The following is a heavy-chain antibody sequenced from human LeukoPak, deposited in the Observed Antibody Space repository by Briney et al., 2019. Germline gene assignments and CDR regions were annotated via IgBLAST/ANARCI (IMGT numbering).Heavy chain of an antibody. CDR3: AKDRDVAAATYYFDY. V-gene: IGHV3-11*04. D-gene: IGHD2-2*01. Sequence: NPGGSLRLSCAASGFTFSDYYMSWIRQAPGKGLEWVSYISSSSSTIYYADSVKGRFTISRDNAKNSLYLQMNSLRAEDTAVYYCAKDRDVAAATYYFDYWGQGALVPVSS. CDR1: GFTFSDYY. J-gene: IGHJ4*02. CDR2: ISSSSSTI.